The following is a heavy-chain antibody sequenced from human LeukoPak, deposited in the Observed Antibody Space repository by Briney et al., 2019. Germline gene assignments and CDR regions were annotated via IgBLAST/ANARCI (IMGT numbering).Heavy chain of an antibody. V-gene: IGHV1-69*13. J-gene: IGHJ3*02. Sequence: GASVKVSCKASGYTFTSYDINWVRQATGQGLEWMGGIIPIFGTANYAQKFQGRVTITADESTSTAYMELSSLRSEDTAVYYCASPGYSYGYDAFDIWGQGSMVTVSS. CDR3: ASPGYSYGYDAFDI. CDR1: GYTFTSYD. D-gene: IGHD5-18*01. CDR2: IIPIFGTA.